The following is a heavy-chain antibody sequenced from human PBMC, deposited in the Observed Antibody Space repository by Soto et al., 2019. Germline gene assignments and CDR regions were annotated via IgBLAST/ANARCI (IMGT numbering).Heavy chain of an antibody. J-gene: IGHJ4*02. CDR1: GFTFSGYG. Sequence: QVQLVESGGGVVQPGRSLRLSCAASGFTFSGYGMHWVRQAPGKGLEWVAVIWYDGSNKYYADSVKGRFTISRDNSKNTLYLQMNSLRAEDTAVYYCARGHDYGDYPLDYWGQGTLVTVSS. V-gene: IGHV3-33*01. D-gene: IGHD4-17*01. CDR3: ARGHDYGDYPLDY. CDR2: IWYDGSNK.